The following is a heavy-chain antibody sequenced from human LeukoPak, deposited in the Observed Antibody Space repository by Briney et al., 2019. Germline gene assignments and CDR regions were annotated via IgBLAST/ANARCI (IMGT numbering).Heavy chain of an antibody. J-gene: IGHJ6*03. D-gene: IGHD6-13*01. CDR3: ARDSAQQLVWRWYYYYYMDV. CDR2: IKQDVSEK. Sequence: PGGSLRLSCAASGFTFSSYWMSWVRQAPGKGLEWVANIKQDVSEKYYVDSVKGRFTISRDNAKNSLYLQMNSLRAEDTAVYYCARDSAQQLVWRWYYYYYMDVWGKGTTVTVSS. V-gene: IGHV3-7*01. CDR1: GFTFSSYW.